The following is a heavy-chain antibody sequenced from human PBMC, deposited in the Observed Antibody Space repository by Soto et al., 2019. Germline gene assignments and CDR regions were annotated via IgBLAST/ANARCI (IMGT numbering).Heavy chain of an antibody. CDR2: IYYSGST. Sequence: PSETLSLTCTVSGGSISSGAYYWSWIRRPPGKGLEWIGYIYYSGSTNYNPSLKSRVTISVDTSKNQFSLKLSSVTAADTAVYYCARVEVWFGEEDSNWFDPWGQGTLVTVSS. D-gene: IGHD3-10*01. J-gene: IGHJ5*02. CDR3: ARVEVWFGEEDSNWFDP. V-gene: IGHV4-61*08. CDR1: GGSISSGAYY.